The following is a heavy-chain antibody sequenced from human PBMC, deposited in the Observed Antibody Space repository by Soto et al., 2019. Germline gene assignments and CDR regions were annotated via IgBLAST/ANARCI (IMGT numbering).Heavy chain of an antibody. D-gene: IGHD1-1*01. CDR3: TRGRTDYFDY. CDR2: LSGTSKSI. Sequence: GGSLRLSCAASGFIFSDYTMIWVRQAPGKGLEWVSYLSGTSKSIFYADSVKGRFTISRDNAKNSLYLQMNSLRDEDTAVYYCTRGRTDYFDYWGQGTLVTVSS. V-gene: IGHV3-48*02. CDR1: GFIFSDYT. J-gene: IGHJ4*02.